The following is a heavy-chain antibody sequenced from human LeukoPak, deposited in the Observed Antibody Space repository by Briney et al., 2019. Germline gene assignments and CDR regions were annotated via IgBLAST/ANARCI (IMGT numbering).Heavy chain of an antibody. D-gene: IGHD1-26*01. CDR3: ARDGDSGSYYYYMDV. CDR2: IYYSGST. Sequence: SETLSLTCTVSGGSISNYYWSWIRQPPGKGLEWIGYIYYSGSTNYNPSLKSRVTISVDTSKNQFSLKLRSVTAADTAVYYCARDGDSGSYYYYMDVWGKGTTVTISS. CDR1: GGSISNYY. V-gene: IGHV4-59*01. J-gene: IGHJ6*03.